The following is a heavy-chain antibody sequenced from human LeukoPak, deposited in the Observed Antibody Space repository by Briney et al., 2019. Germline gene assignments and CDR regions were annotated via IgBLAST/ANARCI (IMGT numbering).Heavy chain of an antibody. CDR1: GFSLSDAW. J-gene: IGHJ6*02. CDR3: ARAGGPYWYYGMDV. D-gene: IGHD2-8*02. V-gene: IGHV3-15*07. CDR2: IKNKRDGDGA. Sequence: SGGSLRLSSAASGFSLSDAWMNWVRQAPGRGLEWVARIKNKRDGDGADYGAPVKGRFTISRDNSKNTLYLQMNSLRAEDTAVYYCARAGGPYWYYGMDVWGQGTTVTVSS.